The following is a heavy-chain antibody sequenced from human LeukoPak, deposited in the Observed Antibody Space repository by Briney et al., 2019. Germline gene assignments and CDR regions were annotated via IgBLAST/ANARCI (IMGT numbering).Heavy chain of an antibody. V-gene: IGHV4-4*07. CDR3: ARGLGGTSWFDP. CDR1: GGSISSYY. CDR2: IYTGGNT. Sequence: SETLSLTCTVSGGSISSYYWSWIRQPAGKGLEWIGRIYTGGNTNYNPSLKSRVTMSIDTSKNQFSLKLSSVTAADTALYYCARGLGGTSWFDPWGQGNPGHRLL. D-gene: IGHD1-7*01. J-gene: IGHJ5*02.